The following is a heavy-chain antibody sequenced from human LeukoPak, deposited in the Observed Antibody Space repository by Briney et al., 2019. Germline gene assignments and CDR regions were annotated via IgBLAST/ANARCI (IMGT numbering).Heavy chain of an antibody. CDR3: ARAVYRFGYFDY. CDR1: GFTFSSYS. V-gene: IGHV3-53*04. D-gene: IGHD3-10*01. J-gene: IGHJ4*02. Sequence: GGSLRLSCAASGFTFSSYSMNWVRQAPGKGLEWVSVIYSGGSTYYADSVKGRFTISRHNSKNTLYLQMNSLRAEDTAVYYCARAVYRFGYFDYWGQGTLVTVSS. CDR2: IYSGGST.